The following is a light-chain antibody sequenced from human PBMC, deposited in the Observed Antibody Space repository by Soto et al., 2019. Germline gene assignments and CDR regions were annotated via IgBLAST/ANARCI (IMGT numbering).Light chain of an antibody. CDR1: SSDVGDYKY. CDR3: SSYTTSNTLV. V-gene: IGLV2-14*01. J-gene: IGLJ1*01. Sequence: QPALTQPASVSGSPGQSITISCTGTSSDVGDYKYVSWYQKHPGKAPKALIYEVSNRPSGVSNRFSGSKSGNTASLTISGLQAEDEADYYCSSYTTSNTLVFGPGTKVTVL. CDR2: EVS.